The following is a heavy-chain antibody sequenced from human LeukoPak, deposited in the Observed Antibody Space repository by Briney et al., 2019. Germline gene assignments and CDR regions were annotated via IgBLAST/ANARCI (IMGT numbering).Heavy chain of an antibody. V-gene: IGHV3-21*01. CDR1: GFTVSSNH. CDR3: ARDYYDSSGYSEFDY. D-gene: IGHD3-22*01. Sequence: GGSLRLSCAASGFTVSSNHMSWVRQAPGKGLEWVSSISSSSSYIYYADSVKGRFTISRDNAKNSLYLQMNSLRAEDTAVYYCARDYYDSSGYSEFDYWGQGTLVTVSS. CDR2: ISSSSSYI. J-gene: IGHJ4*02.